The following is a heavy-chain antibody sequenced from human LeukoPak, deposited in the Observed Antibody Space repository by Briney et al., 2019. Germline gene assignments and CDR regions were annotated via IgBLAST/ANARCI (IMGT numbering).Heavy chain of an antibody. J-gene: IGHJ4*02. Sequence: SETLSLTCTVSGYSISSGYYWGWIRQPPVKGLEWIGSIYHSGSTYYNPSLKSRVSISVDTSKNQFSLKLSSVTAADTAVYYCARARVLPGYFDYWGQGTLVTVSS. CDR3: ARARVLPGYFDY. V-gene: IGHV4-38-2*02. CDR2: IYHSGST. CDR1: GYSISSGYY.